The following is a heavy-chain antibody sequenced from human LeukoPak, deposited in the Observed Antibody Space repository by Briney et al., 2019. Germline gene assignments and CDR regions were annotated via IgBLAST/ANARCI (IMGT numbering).Heavy chain of an antibody. Sequence: QSGGSLRLSCAASGFTLTSYAMSWVRRAPGKGLEWVSGFSGSGTTAYYADSVKGRFTISRDISKNTLYLQVNSLRAEDTAVYYCAKSWGYNGYDPFDYWGQGTLVTVSS. D-gene: IGHD5-12*01. CDR1: GFTLTSYA. J-gene: IGHJ4*02. CDR3: AKSWGYNGYDPFDY. CDR2: FSGSGTTA. V-gene: IGHV3-23*01.